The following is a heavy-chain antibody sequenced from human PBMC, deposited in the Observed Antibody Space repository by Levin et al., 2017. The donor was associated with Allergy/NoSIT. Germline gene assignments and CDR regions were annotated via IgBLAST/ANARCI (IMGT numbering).Heavy chain of an antibody. CDR2: ISYDGSNK. D-gene: IGHD6-6*01. Sequence: GESLKISCAASGFTFSSYGMHWVRQAPGKGLEWVAVISYDGSNKYYADSVKGRFTISRDNSKNTLYLQMNSLRAEDTAVYYCAKEYSSSLFGFDYWGQGTLVTVSS. J-gene: IGHJ4*02. V-gene: IGHV3-30*18. CDR3: AKEYSSSLFGFDY. CDR1: GFTFSSYG.